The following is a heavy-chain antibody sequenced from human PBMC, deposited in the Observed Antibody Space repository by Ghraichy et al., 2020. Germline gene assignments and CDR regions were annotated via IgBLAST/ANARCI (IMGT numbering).Heavy chain of an antibody. V-gene: IGHV4-38-2*02. J-gene: IGHJ5*02. CDR3: ARVRNYDFWSGYFEAYNWFDP. D-gene: IGHD3-3*01. Sequence: SETLSLTCTVSGYSITSGYYWGWIRQPPGKGLEWIGSIYHSGTTYYNPSLKSRVTISVDTSKNQFSLNLSSGTATDTAVYYCARVRNYDFWSGYFEAYNWFDPWGQGTLVTVSS. CDR1: GYSITSGYY. CDR2: IYHSGTT.